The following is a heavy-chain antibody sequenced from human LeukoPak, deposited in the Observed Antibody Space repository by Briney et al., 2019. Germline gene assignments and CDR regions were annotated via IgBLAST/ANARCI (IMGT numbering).Heavy chain of an antibody. CDR3: ARDIAVAGAIDY. CDR2: IYSGGST. D-gene: IGHD6-19*01. V-gene: IGHV3-53*01. J-gene: IGHJ4*02. Sequence: GGSLRLSCAASGFTVSSNYMSWVRQAPGKGLEWVSVIYSGGSTYYADSVKGRFTIPRDNSKNTLYLQMNSLRAEDTAVYYCARDIAVAGAIDYWGQGTLVTVSS. CDR1: GFTVSSNY.